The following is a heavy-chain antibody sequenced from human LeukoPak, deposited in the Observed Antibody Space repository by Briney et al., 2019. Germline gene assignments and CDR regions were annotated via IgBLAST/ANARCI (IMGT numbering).Heavy chain of an antibody. D-gene: IGHD4-17*01. Sequence: SDPLSLTCTVSGGSISSYSWSWIRHPPGKAREWLGHVSYSGSTNYNPPLKSEVTISVDTSKNQFSLKVRSVTAADTAVYYCARRAYGDYVYWLDFWGQGTLVTVSS. CDR2: VSYSGST. CDR1: GGSISSYS. J-gene: IGHJ4*02. V-gene: IGHV4-59*07. CDR3: ARRAYGDYVYWLDF.